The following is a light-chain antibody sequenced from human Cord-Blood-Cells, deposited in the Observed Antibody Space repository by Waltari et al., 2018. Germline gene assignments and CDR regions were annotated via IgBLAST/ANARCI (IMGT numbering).Light chain of an antibody. CDR2: EVS. CDR1: SSDVGGYNS. Sequence: QSALTQPPSASGSPGQSVTISCTGTSSDVGGYNSVSWYQQHPGKAPNLMIYEVSRRPSVVLVGCAGAKERNTASQTVSGRQAGDGADYYCSAYAGSNNFVVGTGTKVTVL. J-gene: IGLJ1*01. CDR3: SAYAGSNNFV. V-gene: IGLV2-8*01.